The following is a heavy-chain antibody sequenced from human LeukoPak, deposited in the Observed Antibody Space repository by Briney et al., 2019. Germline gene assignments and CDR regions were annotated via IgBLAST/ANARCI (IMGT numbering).Heavy chain of an antibody. CDR3: ARWTGLSDAFDI. J-gene: IGHJ3*02. CDR2: IYYSGST. D-gene: IGHD3/OR15-3a*01. CDR1: GGSISSGDYY. Sequence: SETLSLTCTVSGGSISSGDYYWSWIRQPPGKGLEWIGYIYYSGSTYYNPSLKSRVTISVDTSKNQFSLKLSSVTAADTAVYYCARWTGLSDAFDIWGQGTMVIVSS. V-gene: IGHV4-30-4*08.